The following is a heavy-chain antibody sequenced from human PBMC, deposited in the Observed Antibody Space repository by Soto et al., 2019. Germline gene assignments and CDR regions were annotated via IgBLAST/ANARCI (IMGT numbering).Heavy chain of an antibody. Sequence: SETLSLTCAVSGGSISSINWWSLVRQPPGKGLEWIGEIYHSGSTNYNPSLKSRVTISVDKSKNQFSLKLSSVTAADTAVYYGARRWFGETDFEYWGQGTPVTVYS. CDR3: ARRWFGETDFEY. V-gene: IGHV4-4*02. J-gene: IGHJ4*02. D-gene: IGHD3-10*01. CDR1: GGSISSINW. CDR2: IYHSGST.